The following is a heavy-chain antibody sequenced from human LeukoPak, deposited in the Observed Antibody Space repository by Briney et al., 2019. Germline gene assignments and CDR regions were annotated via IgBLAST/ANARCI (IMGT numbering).Heavy chain of an antibody. CDR3: ARNNDMDV. J-gene: IGHJ6*02. D-gene: IGHD1/OR15-1a*01. CDR2: VNKDGSEK. V-gene: IGHV3-7*03. Sequence: GGSLRLSCAASGFILSNHWMTWVRQAPGKGPEWAANVNKDGSEKYYVDSVKGRFTISRDTAKNSLYLQMNNLRAEDTALYYCARNNDMDVWGQGTTVIVSS. CDR1: GFILSNHW.